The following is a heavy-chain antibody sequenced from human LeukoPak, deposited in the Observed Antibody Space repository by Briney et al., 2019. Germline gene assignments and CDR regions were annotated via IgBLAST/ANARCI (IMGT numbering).Heavy chain of an antibody. CDR1: GFTFSSYG. CDR2: ISYDGSNK. J-gene: IGHJ6*02. V-gene: IGHV3-30*03. D-gene: IGHD3-10*01. Sequence: PGGSLRLSCAASGFTFSSYGMHWVCQAPGKGLEWVAVISYDGSNKYYADSVKGRFTISRDNSKNTLYLQMNSLRAEDTAVCYCATDITMVRGVSYGMDVWGQGTTVTVSS. CDR3: ATDITMVRGVSYGMDV.